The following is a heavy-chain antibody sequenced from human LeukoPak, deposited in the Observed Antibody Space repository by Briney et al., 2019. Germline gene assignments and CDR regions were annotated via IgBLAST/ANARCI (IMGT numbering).Heavy chain of an antibody. CDR3: AKGGSIAVAGTGYYYGMDV. CDR1: GFTFSSYA. V-gene: IGHV3-23*01. Sequence: PGGSLRLSCAASGFTFSSYAMSWVRQAPGKGLEWVSAISGSGGSTYYADSVKGRFTISRDNSKNTLYLQMNSLRAEDTAVYYCAKGGSIAVAGTGYYYGMDVWGQGTTVTVS. J-gene: IGHJ6*02. D-gene: IGHD6-19*01. CDR2: ISGSGGST.